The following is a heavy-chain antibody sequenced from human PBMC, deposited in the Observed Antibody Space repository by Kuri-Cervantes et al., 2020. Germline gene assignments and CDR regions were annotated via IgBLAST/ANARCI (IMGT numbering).Heavy chain of an antibody. J-gene: IGHJ4*02. CDR1: GFSLNTGVLR. Sequence: SGPTLVKPTQTLTLTCTFSGFSLNTGVLRVSWIRQPPGKALEWLARIDWDDDKFYSASLRSRLTISKDTSKNQVVLTMTDMGPVDTATYFCARMSGRHSSEYYGDYFGYWGPGILVTVSS. CDR2: IDWDDDK. D-gene: IGHD4-17*01. V-gene: IGHV2-70D*14. CDR3: ARMSGRHSSEYYGDYFGY.